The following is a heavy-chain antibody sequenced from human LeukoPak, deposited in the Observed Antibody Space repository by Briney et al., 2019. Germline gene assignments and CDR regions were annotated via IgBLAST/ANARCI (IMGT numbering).Heavy chain of an antibody. Sequence: GGSLRLSCAASAFIISNNYMSWVRQAPGKGLEWVSVIYSGGSTYYADSVKGRFTISRDNSKNTLYLQMNTLRAEDTAVYYCARVDYGDYGFDYWGQGTLVTVSS. J-gene: IGHJ4*02. CDR3: ARVDYGDYGFDY. CDR2: IYSGGST. CDR1: AFIISNNY. D-gene: IGHD4-17*01. V-gene: IGHV3-66*01.